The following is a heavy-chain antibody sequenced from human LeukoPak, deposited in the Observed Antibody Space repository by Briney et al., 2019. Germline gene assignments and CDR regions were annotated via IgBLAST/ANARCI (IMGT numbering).Heavy chain of an antibody. CDR2: ISDSGGST. CDR1: GFTFSSYW. V-gene: IGHV3-23*01. CDR3: ARNYGSGDDYYFDY. Sequence: PGGSLRLSCAASGFTFSSYWMSWVRQAPGKGLEWVSGISDSGGSTYYADSVKGRFTISRDNSKNMLYLQMNSLRAEDTAVYYCARNYGSGDDYYFDYWGQGTLVTVSS. D-gene: IGHD3-10*01. J-gene: IGHJ4*02.